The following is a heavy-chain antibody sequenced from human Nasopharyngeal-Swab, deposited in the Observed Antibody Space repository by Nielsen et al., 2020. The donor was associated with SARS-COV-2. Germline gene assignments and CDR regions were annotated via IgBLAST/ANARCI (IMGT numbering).Heavy chain of an antibody. V-gene: IGHV3-53*01. J-gene: IGHJ4*02. CDR1: GFSVGTNY. D-gene: IGHD2-15*01. CDR2: IYYDGTT. CDR3: TRDSRDCDADVCYWGGADY. Sequence: GESLKISCAASGFSVGTNYMSWVRQAPGEGLEWVSVIYYDGTTYYADSVKGRFTISRDNSRNTLYLQMTSLRVEDTALYYCTRDSRDCDADVCYWGGADYWGQGTLVTVSS.